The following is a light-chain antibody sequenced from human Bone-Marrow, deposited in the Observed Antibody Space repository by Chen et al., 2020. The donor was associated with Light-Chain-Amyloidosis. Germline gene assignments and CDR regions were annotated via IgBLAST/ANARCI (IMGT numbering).Light chain of an antibody. CDR3: QVWDRSSDRPV. CDR1: NIGSTS. Sequence: SYVLTQPSSVSVAPGQTATTACGGNNIGSTSVHWYQQTPGQAPLLVVYDDSDRPSGIHERLSGSKSGNTATLTISRVEAGDEADYYCQVWDRSSDRPVFGGGTKLTVL. V-gene: IGLV3-21*02. J-gene: IGLJ3*02. CDR2: DDS.